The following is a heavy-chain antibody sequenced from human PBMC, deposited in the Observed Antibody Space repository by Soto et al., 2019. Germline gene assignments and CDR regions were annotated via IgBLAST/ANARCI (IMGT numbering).Heavy chain of an antibody. CDR3: ARLGYCSSTSCYVVGDY. V-gene: IGHV2-5*02. CDR2: IYWDDDK. J-gene: IGHJ4*02. Sequence: QITLKESGPTLVKPTQTLTLTCTFSGFSLSTSGVGVGWIRQPPGKALEWLALIYWDDDKRYSPSLKSRHTITKDTSKNQVVLTMTNMDPVDTATYYCARLGYCSSTSCYVVGDYWGQGTLVTVSS. CDR1: GFSLSTSGVG. D-gene: IGHD2-2*01.